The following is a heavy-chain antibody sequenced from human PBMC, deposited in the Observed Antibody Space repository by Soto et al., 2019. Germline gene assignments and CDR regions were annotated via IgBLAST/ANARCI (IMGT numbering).Heavy chain of an antibody. CDR1: GGSISSAAYY. CDR3: SRVGDSGDSAFDS. Sequence: SETLSLTCTVSGGSISSAAYYWSWIRQHPGKGLEWIGYISHSGSTYYNPSLKSRVIISVDRSKNQFSLNLSSVTAADTAVYYCSRVGDSGDSAFDSWGKETVLTISS. J-gene: IGHJ4*02. D-gene: IGHD4-17*01. CDR2: ISHSGST. V-gene: IGHV4-31*03.